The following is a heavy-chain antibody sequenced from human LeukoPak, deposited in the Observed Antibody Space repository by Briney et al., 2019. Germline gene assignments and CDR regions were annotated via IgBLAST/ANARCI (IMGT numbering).Heavy chain of an antibody. Sequence: AGGSLRLSCAASGFTVSSNYMSWVRQAPGKGLEWVSVIYSGGSTYYAASVKGRFTISRDNSKNTLYLQMNSLRAEDTAVYYCASLNYGDYEDYWGQGTLVTVSS. CDR1: GFTVSSNY. CDR2: IYSGGST. CDR3: ASLNYGDYEDY. D-gene: IGHD4-17*01. V-gene: IGHV3-53*01. J-gene: IGHJ4*02.